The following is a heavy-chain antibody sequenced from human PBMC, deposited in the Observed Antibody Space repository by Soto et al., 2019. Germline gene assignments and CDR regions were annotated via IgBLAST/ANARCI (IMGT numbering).Heavy chain of an antibody. Sequence: QVQLVQSGAEVKRPGSSVKVSCKASGDTFNFYSINWVRQAPGLGLEWMGRVNPIVSMSNYAQKFQGRVTMTADTSTSTSYMELSSLRSDATAIYYCAGSYGSGYRAFDYWGQGALVTVSS. J-gene: IGHJ4*02. D-gene: IGHD3-10*01. CDR2: VNPIVSMS. CDR3: AGSYGSGYRAFDY. V-gene: IGHV1-69*02. CDR1: GDTFNFYS.